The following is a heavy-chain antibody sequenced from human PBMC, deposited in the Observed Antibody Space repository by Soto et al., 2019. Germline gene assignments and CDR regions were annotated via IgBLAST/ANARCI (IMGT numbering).Heavy chain of an antibody. CDR2: ISYSGST. CDR3: ARADPDASVGY. CDR1: GGSLSSHY. Sequence: LTLTCTVSGGSLSSHYWTWLRQPPGKGLEWIGYISYSGSTYYNPSLKSRVTISADTSRNQFSLKLSSVIAADTAVYYCARADPDASVGYWGQGTLVTVSS. V-gene: IGHV4-59*11. J-gene: IGHJ4*02. D-gene: IGHD3-16*01.